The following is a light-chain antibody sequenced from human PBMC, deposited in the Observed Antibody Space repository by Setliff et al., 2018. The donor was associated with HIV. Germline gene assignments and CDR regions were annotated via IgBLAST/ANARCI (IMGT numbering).Light chain of an antibody. J-gene: IGLJ1*01. Sequence: QSVLAQPRSVSGSPGQSVAISCTGTSSDVGAYNYVSWYQQHPGKAPKLMIYDVTNRPPGVPDRFSGSKSGNTASLTISGLQADDEADYYCWSYAGSSWVFGTGSKVTVL. CDR2: DVT. CDR3: WSYAGSSWV. V-gene: IGLV2-11*01. CDR1: SSDVGAYNY.